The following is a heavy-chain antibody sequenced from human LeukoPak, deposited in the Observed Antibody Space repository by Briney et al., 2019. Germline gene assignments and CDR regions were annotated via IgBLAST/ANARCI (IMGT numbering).Heavy chain of an antibody. CDR2: IYYSEFT. CDR3: AGGLDSSKMGY. Sequence: PSETLSLTCTVSGGSISSGGHYWSWVRQHPGKGLEWIGSIYYSEFTYYNPSLKSRVTISVDSSENQLSLKLSSVTAADTAVYYRAGGLDSSKMGYWGQGTLVTVSS. D-gene: IGHD6-13*01. V-gene: IGHV4-31*03. J-gene: IGHJ4*02. CDR1: GGSISSGGHY.